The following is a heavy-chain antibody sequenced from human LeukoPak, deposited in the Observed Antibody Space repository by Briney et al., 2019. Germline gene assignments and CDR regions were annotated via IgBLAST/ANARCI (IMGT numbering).Heavy chain of an antibody. D-gene: IGHD3-22*01. J-gene: IGHJ4*02. CDR3: ATDPPRYYYDSSGYYSDY. CDR1: GYTLTELS. CDR2: FDPDDGET. V-gene: IGHV1-24*01. Sequence: ASVKVSCKVSGYTLTELSMHWVRQAPGKGLEWMGGFDPDDGETIYAQKFQGRVTMTEDTSTDTAYMELSSLRSEDTAVYYCATDPPRYYYDSSGYYSDYWGQGTLVTVSS.